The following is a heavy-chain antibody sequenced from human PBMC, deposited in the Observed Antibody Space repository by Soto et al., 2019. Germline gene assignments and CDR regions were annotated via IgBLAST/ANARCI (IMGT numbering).Heavy chain of an antibody. Sequence: SVKVSFKASGGTFDTYAISWVRQAPGQGLEWMGGVIPMFLKPNYAQKFKGRVTITAVKSTNTVYMEMISLMSEDTAVYYCVRGGGEMANPPPYLYWGQGTQVTVSS. CDR2: VIPMFLKP. D-gene: IGHD3-16*01. V-gene: IGHV1-69*06. CDR1: GGTFDTYA. J-gene: IGHJ4*02. CDR3: VRGGGEMANPPPYLY.